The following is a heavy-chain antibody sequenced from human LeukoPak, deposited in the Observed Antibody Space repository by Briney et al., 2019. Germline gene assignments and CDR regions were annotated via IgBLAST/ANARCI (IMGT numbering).Heavy chain of an antibody. V-gene: IGHV4-4*02. D-gene: IGHD3-16*01. J-gene: IGHJ4*02. Sequence: PSGTLSLTCAVSGDSISNINWWWSWVRQPPGKGLEWIGEIHDGGSTTYHPSLKSRVTISVDKSKNQFSLTLTPVTAADTAVYFCARGAHYAWNSWGQGTLVTVSS. CDR3: ARGAHYAWNS. CDR2: IHDGGST. CDR1: GDSISNINW.